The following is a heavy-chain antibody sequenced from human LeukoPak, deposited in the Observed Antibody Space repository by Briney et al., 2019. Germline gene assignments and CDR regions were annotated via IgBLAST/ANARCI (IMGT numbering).Heavy chain of an antibody. CDR3: ARMTDWFDP. CDR2: ISYSGST. Sequence: SETLSLACTVSGGSVSSGGTYWTWIRQHPGKGLEWIGYISYSGSTYYNPSLKSRVTFSVDTSKNQFSLKLSSVTAADTAVYYCARMTDWFDPWGQGTLVTVSS. V-gene: IGHV4-31*03. J-gene: IGHJ5*02. CDR1: GGSVSSGGTY.